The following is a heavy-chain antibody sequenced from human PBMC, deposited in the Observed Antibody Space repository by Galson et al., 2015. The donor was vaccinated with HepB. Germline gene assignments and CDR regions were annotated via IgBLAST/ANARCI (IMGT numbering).Heavy chain of an antibody. CDR1: GFTFSDYY. CDR3: ARVARRDTYYYGSGRYSYFDY. V-gene: IGHV3-11*01. CDR2: ISSSDKTI. J-gene: IGHJ4*02. Sequence: SLRLSCAASGFTFSDYYMSWIRQAPGKGLEWASHISSSDKTIYYTDSVKGRFTISRDNAKNSLYLQMNSLRVEDTAVYYCARVARRDTYYYGSGRYSYFDYWGQGTLVTVSS. D-gene: IGHD3-10*01.